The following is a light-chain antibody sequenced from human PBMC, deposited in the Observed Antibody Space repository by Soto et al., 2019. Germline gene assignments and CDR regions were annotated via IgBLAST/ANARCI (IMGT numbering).Light chain of an antibody. Sequence: ANRMNQSRSSYSASTADRVTISVLASQGISSSLAWYQQKPGKAPKLLIYAASALQSGVPSRFSGSGSGTDFTLTISCLQSEDFATYYCQQYYSYPRTFGQGTKVDIK. V-gene: IGKV1-8*01. CDR2: AAS. CDR1: QGISSS. J-gene: IGKJ1*01. CDR3: QQYYSYPRT.